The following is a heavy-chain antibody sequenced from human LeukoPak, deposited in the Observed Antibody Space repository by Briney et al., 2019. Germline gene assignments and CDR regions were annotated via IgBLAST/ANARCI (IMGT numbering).Heavy chain of an antibody. J-gene: IGHJ6*03. V-gene: IGHV3-9*01. CDR1: GFTFDEHA. CDR3: VKGHCSSSSCFPNYYYYMDV. Sequence: GRSLRLSCAGSGFTFDEHAMHWVRQAPGKGLEWVSGISWNSGSIAYADSVKGRFTISRDDAKNLLFLQMSSLRAADTALYYCVKGHCSSSSCFPNYYYYMDVWGTGTTVTVSS. CDR2: ISWNSGSI. D-gene: IGHD2-15*01.